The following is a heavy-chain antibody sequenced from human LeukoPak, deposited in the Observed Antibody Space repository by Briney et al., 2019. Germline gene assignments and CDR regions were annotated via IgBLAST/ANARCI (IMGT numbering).Heavy chain of an antibody. CDR2: ISAYSGNT. J-gene: IGHJ4*02. CDR1: GYTFTSYG. D-gene: IGHD5-12*01. CDR3: ARDRERVVATMGYY. Sequence: ASVKVSCKASGYTFTSYGISWVRQAPGQGLEWMGWISAYSGNTNYAQKLQGRVTMTTDTSTSTAYKELRSLRSDDTAVYYCARDRERVVATMGYYWGQGTLVTVSS. V-gene: IGHV1-18*01.